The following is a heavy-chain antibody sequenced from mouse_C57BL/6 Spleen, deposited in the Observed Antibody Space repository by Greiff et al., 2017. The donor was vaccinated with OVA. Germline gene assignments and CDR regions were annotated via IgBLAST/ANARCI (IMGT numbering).Heavy chain of an antibody. D-gene: IGHD1-1*01. J-gene: IGHJ2*01. CDR2: IDPETGGT. Sequence: SGAELVRPGASVTLSCKASGYTFTDYEMHWVKQTPVHGLEWIGAIDPETGGTAYNQKFKGKAILTADKSSSTAYMELRSLTSEDSAVYYCTSTVVATDYWGQGTTLTVSS. V-gene: IGHV1-15*01. CDR1: GYTFTDYE. CDR3: TSTVVATDY.